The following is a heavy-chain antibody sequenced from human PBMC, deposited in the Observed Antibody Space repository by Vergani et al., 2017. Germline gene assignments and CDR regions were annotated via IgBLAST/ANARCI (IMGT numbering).Heavy chain of an antibody. D-gene: IGHD6-19*01. CDR2: IYWNDVK. CDR1: GFSLSTPGVG. CDR3: AHSRYSSSAVAGPPSF. V-gene: IGHV2-5*01. J-gene: IGHJ4*02. Sequence: QITLKESGPSLVKPTQTLTLTCTFSGFSLSTPGVGINWIRQPPGGALEWLALIYWNDVKRYSPSLKTRMTISKDTSKNEVVFTMTNVDPLDTARYYCAHSRYSSSAVAGPPSFWGQGALVPVSS.